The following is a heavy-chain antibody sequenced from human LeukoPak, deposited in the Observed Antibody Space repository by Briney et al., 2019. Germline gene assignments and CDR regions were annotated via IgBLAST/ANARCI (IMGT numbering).Heavy chain of an antibody. D-gene: IGHD2-2*01. CDR3: AKGGYCSSSSCYYGWFEP. Sequence: GGSLRLSCAASGFTFSSYAMSWVRQAPGKGLEWVSSISGSGGSTNYADSVKGRFTISRDNSKNTFYLQMNSLRAEDTAAYYCAKGGYCSSSSCYYGWFEPWGQGTLVTVSS. CDR1: GFTFSSYA. J-gene: IGHJ5*02. V-gene: IGHV3-23*01. CDR2: ISGSGGST.